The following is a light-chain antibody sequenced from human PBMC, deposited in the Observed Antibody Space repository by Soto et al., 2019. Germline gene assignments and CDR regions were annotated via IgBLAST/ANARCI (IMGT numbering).Light chain of an antibody. V-gene: IGKV1-5*03. J-gene: IGKJ4*01. CDR1: ESISSW. CDR3: QQYNSYSLT. CDR2: KAS. Sequence: DIQMTQSPSTLSASVGDKVTITCRASESISSWLAWYQQKPGKAPKLLIYKASSLQSGVPSRFSGSGSGTEFTLTISSLQPDDFATYYCQQYNSYSLTFGGGTKVEIK.